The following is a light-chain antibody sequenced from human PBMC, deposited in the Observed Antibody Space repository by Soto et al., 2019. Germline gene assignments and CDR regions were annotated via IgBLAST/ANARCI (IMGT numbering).Light chain of an antibody. CDR3: QHYNTYPWT. J-gene: IGKJ1*01. V-gene: IGKV1-5*03. Sequence: DIQMAQSPSILSASVGDRVTITCRASQSISSWLAWYQQKPGKAPNLLIHKASHLESGVPSRFSGSGSGTEFTLTISRMQTGDFATYYCQHYNTYPWTFGQGTKGDIK. CDR2: KAS. CDR1: QSISSW.